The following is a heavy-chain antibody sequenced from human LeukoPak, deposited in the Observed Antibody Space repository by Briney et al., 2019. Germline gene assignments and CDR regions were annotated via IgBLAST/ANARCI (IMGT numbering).Heavy chain of an antibody. CDR1: GFTFSSYW. Sequence: GGSLRLSCAASGFTFSSYWMHWVRQAPGKGLVWVSRINSDGSSTSYADYVKGRFTISRDNAKNTLYLQMNSLRAEDTAVYYCARVGLGYCSGGSCYSLNYWGQGTLVTVSS. CDR3: ARVGLGYCSGGSCYSLNY. D-gene: IGHD2-15*01. J-gene: IGHJ4*02. V-gene: IGHV3-74*01. CDR2: INSDGSST.